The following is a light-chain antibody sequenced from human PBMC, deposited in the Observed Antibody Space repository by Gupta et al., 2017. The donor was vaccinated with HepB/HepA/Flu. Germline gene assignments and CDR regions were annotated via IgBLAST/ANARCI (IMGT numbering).Light chain of an antibody. Sequence: SSELTQDPALSVALGQTVRITCQGHSIRCYYASGYQKKPGQAPVLVIYGKKNRHSGIPDRISGSYSGNTASLTITGAQAEDEADYYCDSRDSSGNHVVFGGGTKL. CDR1: SIRCYY. CDR3: DSRDSSGNHVV. CDR2: GKK. J-gene: IGLJ3*02. V-gene: IGLV3-19*01.